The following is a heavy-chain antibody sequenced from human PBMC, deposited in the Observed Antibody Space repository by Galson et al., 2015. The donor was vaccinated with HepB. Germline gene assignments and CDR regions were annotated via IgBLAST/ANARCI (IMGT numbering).Heavy chain of an antibody. J-gene: IGHJ5*02. Sequence: SVKVSCKASGYTFSSYSITWVRQAPGQGLEWMAWISPYNRETHFARKFQGRVTLTTDTFTSTAYMELRSLRSDDTAVYYCARGAFVEVVDGTQNNWFDPWGRGTLVTVSS. V-gene: IGHV1-18*01. D-gene: IGHD2-15*01. CDR3: ARGAFVEVVDGTQNNWFDP. CDR2: ISPYNRET. CDR1: GYTFSSYS.